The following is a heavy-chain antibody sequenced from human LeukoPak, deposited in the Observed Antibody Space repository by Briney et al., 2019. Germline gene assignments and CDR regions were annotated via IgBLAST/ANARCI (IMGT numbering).Heavy chain of an antibody. J-gene: IGHJ5*02. Sequence: GASVKVSCKASGYTFTSYGISWVRQAPGQGLDWMGWMNPNSGNTGYAQKFQGRVTMTRNTSISTAYMELSSLRTEDTAVYYCARVPRRGDRFDPWGQGTLVTVSS. D-gene: IGHD3-10*01. V-gene: IGHV1-8*02. CDR2: MNPNSGNT. CDR3: ARVPRRGDRFDP. CDR1: GYTFTSYG.